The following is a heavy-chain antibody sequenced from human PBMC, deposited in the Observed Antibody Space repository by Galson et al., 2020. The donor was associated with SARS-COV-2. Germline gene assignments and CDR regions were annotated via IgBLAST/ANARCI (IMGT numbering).Heavy chain of an antibody. J-gene: IGHJ6*02. CDR3: ARIAYYYGSGRPTLYYYYGMDV. Sequence: SVRGRFTISRDDSKNTLYLQMTSLRPEDTAVYFCARIAYYYGSGRPTLYYYYGMDVWGQGTSVTVSS. V-gene: IGHV3-30*01. D-gene: IGHD3-10*01.